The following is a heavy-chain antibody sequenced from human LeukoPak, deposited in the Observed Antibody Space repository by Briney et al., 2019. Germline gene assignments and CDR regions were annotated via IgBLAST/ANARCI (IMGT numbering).Heavy chain of an antibody. CDR2: VYPGDSDI. Sequence: GESLKISCRASGYSFSIYWIGWVRQMPGKGLECMGLVYPGDSDIRYSPSFQGQVTISADKSVSTSFLQWSSLKASDTAMYYCATGYSGGRGAFDIWGQGTMVTVSS. CDR1: GYSFSIYW. V-gene: IGHV5-51*01. CDR3: ATGYSGGRGAFDI. J-gene: IGHJ3*02. D-gene: IGHD6-19*01.